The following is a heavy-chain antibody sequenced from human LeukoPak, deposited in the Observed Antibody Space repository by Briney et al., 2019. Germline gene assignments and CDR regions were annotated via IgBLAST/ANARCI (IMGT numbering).Heavy chain of an antibody. J-gene: IGHJ4*02. Sequence: GGPLRLFCAPSGFTFTDYTINWLRQAPGKGLEWVSSISTSSNIYYADSVKGRFTVSRDNAKNSVYLQTNSLRAEDTAVYYCARDRSYVGFDYWGQGTLVTVSS. CDR3: ARDRSYVGFDY. D-gene: IGHD4-23*01. CDR2: ISTSSNI. V-gene: IGHV3-69-1*01. CDR1: GFTFTDYT.